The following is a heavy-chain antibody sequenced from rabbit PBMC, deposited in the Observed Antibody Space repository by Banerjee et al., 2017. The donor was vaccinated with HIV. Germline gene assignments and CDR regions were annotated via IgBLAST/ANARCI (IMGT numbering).Heavy chain of an antibody. CDR2: VYTASDKI. CDR1: GFSFSSSYD. Sequence: QEQLVESGGGLVQPEGSLTLTCTASGFSFSSSYDMCWVRQAPGKGLEWIGCVYTASDKIYYATWAKGRFTISKTSSTTMTLQMTSLTAADTATYFCARRGYGGYGLTPLDLWGQGTLVTVS. V-gene: IGHV1S45*01. J-gene: IGHJ3*01. D-gene: IGHD6-1*01. CDR3: ARRGYGGYGLTPLDL.